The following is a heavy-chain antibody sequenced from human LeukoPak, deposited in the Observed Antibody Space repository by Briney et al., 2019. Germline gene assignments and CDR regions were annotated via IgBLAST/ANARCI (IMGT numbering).Heavy chain of an antibody. CDR3: AREAYDSGSFRTDYYYMDV. V-gene: IGHV1-2*02. Sequence: ASVKVSCKASGYTFTGFYIHWVRQAPGQGLQWMGWINPNSGGTNYAQEFEGRVTMTRDTSISTAYMELSRLRSDDTAVYYCAREAYDSGSFRTDYYYMDVWGKGTTVTISS. CDR2: INPNSGGT. CDR1: GYTFTGFY. D-gene: IGHD3-10*01. J-gene: IGHJ6*03.